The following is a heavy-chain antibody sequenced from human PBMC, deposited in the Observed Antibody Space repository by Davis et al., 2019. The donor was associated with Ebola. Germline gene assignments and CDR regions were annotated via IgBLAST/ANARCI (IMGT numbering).Heavy chain of an antibody. CDR1: GFTFSSYW. CDR3: ARGSRNMDV. J-gene: IGHJ6*02. V-gene: IGHV3-74*01. CDR2: INPDGSFT. Sequence: GESLKISCAASGFTFSSYWMHWVRQAPGKGLVWVSRINPDGSFTDYADSVRGRFAISRDNAKNSLYLQMDSLRAEDTALYYCARGSRNMDVWGQGTTVTVSS.